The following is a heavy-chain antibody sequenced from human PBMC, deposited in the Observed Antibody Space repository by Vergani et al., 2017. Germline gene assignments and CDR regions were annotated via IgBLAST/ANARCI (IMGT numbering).Heavy chain of an antibody. D-gene: IGHD6-19*01. CDR3: AKDLPSGGFDY. V-gene: IGHV3-23*01. Sequence: EVQLLESGGDLVQPGGSLRLSCAASGFTFNHYAMNWVRQAPGKGLEWVSGISGSGGSTYYADSVKGRFTISRDNSKNTLYLQMNSLRAEDTAVYYCAKDLPSGGFDYWGQGTLVTVSS. CDR2: ISGSGGST. J-gene: IGHJ4*02. CDR1: GFTFNHYA.